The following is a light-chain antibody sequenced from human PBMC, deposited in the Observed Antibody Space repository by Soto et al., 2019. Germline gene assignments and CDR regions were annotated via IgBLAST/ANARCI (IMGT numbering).Light chain of an antibody. CDR2: GAS. CDR3: QQYSSLPWT. J-gene: IGKJ1*01. V-gene: IGKV3-20*01. CDR1: QSVSSNY. Sequence: LLTQSPATLSPSPGERATLSCRASQSVSSNYLAWYQQIPGQAPRPLIYGASSRVTGIPDRFSGSGSGTDFTLTISRLEPEDFAVYYCQQYSSLPWTFGQGTKVDI.